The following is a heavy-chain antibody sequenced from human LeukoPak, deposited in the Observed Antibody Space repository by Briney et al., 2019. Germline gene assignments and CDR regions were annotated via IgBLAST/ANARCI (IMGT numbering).Heavy chain of an antibody. CDR1: GFTFSSYG. CDR2: ISGSGAIT. J-gene: IGHJ4*02. D-gene: IGHD2-15*01. V-gene: IGHV3-23*01. Sequence: PGGSLRLSCAAPGFTFSSYGMTWVRQAPGKGLEWVSTISGSGAITYDADSVKGRFTISSDNSKNTLFLQMSSLRAEDTALYYCAKEGVVAAFFDHWGQGTLVTVSS. CDR3: AKEGVVAAFFDH.